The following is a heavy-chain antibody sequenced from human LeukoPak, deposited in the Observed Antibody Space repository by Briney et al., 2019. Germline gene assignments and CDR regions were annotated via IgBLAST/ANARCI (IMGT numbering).Heavy chain of an antibody. D-gene: IGHD3-9*01. CDR3: AREIHNYDILTGYLNWFDP. CDR1: GYSISSSNW. V-gene: IGHV4-28*03. CDR2: IYYSGSI. Sequence: SETLSLTCAVSGYSISSSNWWGWIRQPPGKGLEWIGYIYYSGSIYYNPSLKSRVTMSVDTSKNQFSLKLSSVTAADTAVYYCAREIHNYDILTGYLNWFDPWGQGTLVTVSS. J-gene: IGHJ5*02.